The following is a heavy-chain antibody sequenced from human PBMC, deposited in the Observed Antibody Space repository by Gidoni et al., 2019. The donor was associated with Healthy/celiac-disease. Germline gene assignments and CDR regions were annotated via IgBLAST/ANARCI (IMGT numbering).Heavy chain of an antibody. V-gene: IGHV3-23*01. CDR3: AAPHYYDSSGYYFDY. CDR1: GFTFSRYA. J-gene: IGHJ4*02. CDR2: VSGSGGST. Sequence: EVQLLESGGGVVQPGGSLRLSCAASGFTFSRYAMGWVRQAPGKGLEWVSAVSGSGGSTYYADSVKCRFTISRDNSKNTLYLQMNSLRAEDTAVYYCAAPHYYDSSGYYFDYWGQGTLVTVSS. D-gene: IGHD3-22*01.